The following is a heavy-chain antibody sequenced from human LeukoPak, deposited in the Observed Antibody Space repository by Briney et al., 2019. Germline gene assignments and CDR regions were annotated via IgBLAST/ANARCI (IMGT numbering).Heavy chain of an antibody. CDR1: GYTFTSYY. V-gene: IGHV1-69*13. D-gene: IGHD1-26*01. Sequence: SVKVSCKASGYTFTSYYMHWVRQAPGQGLEWMGGIIPIFGTANYAQKFQGRVTITADESTSTAYMELSSLRSEDTAVYYCARDRGGSYFDYWGQGTLVTVSS. CDR3: ARDRGGSYFDY. CDR2: IIPIFGTA. J-gene: IGHJ4*02.